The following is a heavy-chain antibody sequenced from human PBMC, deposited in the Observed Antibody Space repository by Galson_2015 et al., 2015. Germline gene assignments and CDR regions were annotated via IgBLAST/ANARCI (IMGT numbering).Heavy chain of an antibody. D-gene: IGHD6-13*01. Sequence: QSGAEVTKPGESLRISCTGSGYSFTSYWISWVRQMPGKGLEWMGRIDPSDSYTNYSPSFQGHVTISADKSISTAYLQWSSLKASDTAMYYCARRGAQQLVGRGSEWFDPWGQGTLVTVSS. CDR1: GYSFTSYW. V-gene: IGHV5-10-1*01. CDR3: ARRGAQQLVGRGSEWFDP. CDR2: IDPSDSYT. J-gene: IGHJ5*02.